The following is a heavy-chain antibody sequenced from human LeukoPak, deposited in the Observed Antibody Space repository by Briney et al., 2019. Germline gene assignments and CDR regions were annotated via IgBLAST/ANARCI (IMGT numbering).Heavy chain of an antibody. CDR1: GFTFSSYA. CDR2: IKQDESEK. Sequence: GGSLRLSCAASGFTFSSYAMSWVRQAPGKGLEWVANIKQDESEKYYVDSVKGRFTISRDNAKNSLYLQMNSLRAEDTAVYYCARDSDHVRDYWGQGTLVTVSS. CDR3: ARDSDHVRDY. D-gene: IGHD3-10*01. J-gene: IGHJ4*02. V-gene: IGHV3-7*01.